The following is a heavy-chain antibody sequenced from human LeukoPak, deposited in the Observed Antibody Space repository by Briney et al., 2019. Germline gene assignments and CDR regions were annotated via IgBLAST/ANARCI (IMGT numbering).Heavy chain of an antibody. CDR1: GGSISSSSYY. D-gene: IGHD3-10*01. V-gene: IGHV4-39*01. CDR3: ASQDERITMVRGVIRFDY. CDR2: IYYSGST. Sequence: PSETLSLTCTGSGGSISSSSYYWGWIRQPPGKGLEWIVSIYYSGSTYYNPSLKSRVTISVDPSQNPFSLKLSSVTAADTAVYYCASQDERITMVRGVIRFDYWGQGTLVTVSS. J-gene: IGHJ4*02.